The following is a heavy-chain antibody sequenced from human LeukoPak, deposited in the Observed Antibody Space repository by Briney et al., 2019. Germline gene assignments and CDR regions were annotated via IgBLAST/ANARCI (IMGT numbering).Heavy chain of an antibody. Sequence: ASVKVPCKGSGGTFSSYAISWVRQAPGQGLEWMGGIIPIFGIANYAQKFQGRVTITADESTSTAYMELSSLRSEDTAVYYCARPIVGALGDDAFDIWGQGTMVTVSS. CDR1: GGTFSSYA. V-gene: IGHV1-69*13. D-gene: IGHD1-26*01. CDR3: ARPIVGALGDDAFDI. J-gene: IGHJ3*02. CDR2: IIPIFGIA.